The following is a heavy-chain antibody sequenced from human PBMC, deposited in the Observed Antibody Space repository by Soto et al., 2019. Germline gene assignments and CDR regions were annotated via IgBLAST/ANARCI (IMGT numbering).Heavy chain of an antibody. V-gene: IGHV3-23*01. Sequence: EVQLLESGGGLVQPEGSLRLSCAASGFTFRNYAMSWVRQASGKGPEWVSGISGSGGSTSYADSVKGRFTISRDNSKNTLDLQMYSLRVDDTAVYYCARKGTVAASHDALDIWGQGTMVTVSS. CDR3: ARKGTVAASHDALDI. CDR1: GFTFRNYA. D-gene: IGHD2-15*01. J-gene: IGHJ3*02. CDR2: ISGSGGST.